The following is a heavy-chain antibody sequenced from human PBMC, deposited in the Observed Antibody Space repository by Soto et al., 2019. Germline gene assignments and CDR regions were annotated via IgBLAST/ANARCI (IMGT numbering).Heavy chain of an antibody. CDR1: GYSISSGYY. CDR3: AREISAAENNWFDP. V-gene: IGHV4-38-2*02. D-gene: IGHD6-13*01. Sequence: PSETLSLTCAVSGYSISSGYYWGWIRQPPGKGLEWIGSIYHSGSTYYNPSLKSRVTISVDTSKNQFSLKLSSVTAADTAVYYCAREISAAENNWFDPWGQGTLVTVS. J-gene: IGHJ5*02. CDR2: IYHSGST.